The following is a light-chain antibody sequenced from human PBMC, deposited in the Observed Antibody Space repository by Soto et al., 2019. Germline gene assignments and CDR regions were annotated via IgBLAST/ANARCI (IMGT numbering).Light chain of an antibody. CDR1: QSISSW. J-gene: IGKJ1*01. CDR3: QQYNSYSPTWT. V-gene: IGKV1-5*01. Sequence: DIQMTQSPSTLSAYVGDRVTITCRASQSISSWLAWYQQKPGKAPKLLIYDASSLESGVPSRFSGSGSGTEFTLTISSLQPDDFATYYCQQYNSYSPTWTFGQGTKVDI. CDR2: DAS.